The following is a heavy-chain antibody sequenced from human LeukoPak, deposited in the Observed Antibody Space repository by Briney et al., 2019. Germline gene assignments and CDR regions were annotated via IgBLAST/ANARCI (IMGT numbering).Heavy chain of an antibody. D-gene: IGHD2-2*01. CDR3: ARDNDCSSTSCYGSLGL. CDR2: IIPIFGTA. Sequence: SVKVSCKASGGTFSSYAISWVRQAPGQGLEWMRGIIPIFGTANYAQKFQGRVTITADKSTSTAYMELSSLRSEDTAVYYCARDNDCSSTSCYGSLGLWGQGTLVTVSS. CDR1: GGTFSSYA. V-gene: IGHV1-69*06. J-gene: IGHJ4*02.